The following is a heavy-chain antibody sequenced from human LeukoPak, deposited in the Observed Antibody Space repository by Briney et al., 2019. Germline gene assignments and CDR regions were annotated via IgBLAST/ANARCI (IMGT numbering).Heavy chain of an antibody. D-gene: IGHD3-16*02. CDR1: GGSISSYY. V-gene: IGHV4-4*07. CDR3: AREGEDVWGSYRLFDY. CDR2: IYTSGST. Sequence: KTSETLSLTCTVSGGSISSYYWSWIRQPAGKGLEWIGRIYTSGSTNYNPSLKSRVTMSVDTSKNQFSLKLSSVTAADTAVYYCAREGEDVWGSYRLFDYWGQGTLVTVSS. J-gene: IGHJ4*02.